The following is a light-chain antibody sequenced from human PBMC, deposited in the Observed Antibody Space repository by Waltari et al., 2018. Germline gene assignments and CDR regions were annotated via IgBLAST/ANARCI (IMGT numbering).Light chain of an antibody. CDR3: SSFTGSNTWV. V-gene: IGLV2-8*01. CDR2: EVS. Sequence: QAALTQPPSMSGSPGQSVTISCTGTSSDIGGYNRVSWFKQHQDKAPKLMIYEVSQRPSGVSDRFSGSKSGNKASLTISGLQAEDEADYYCSSFTGSNTWVFGGGTRLTVL. CDR1: SSDIGGYNR. J-gene: IGLJ3*02.